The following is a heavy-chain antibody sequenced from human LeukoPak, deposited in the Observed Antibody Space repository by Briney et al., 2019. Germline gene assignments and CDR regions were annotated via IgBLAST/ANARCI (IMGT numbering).Heavy chain of an antibody. D-gene: IGHD2-15*01. J-gene: IGHJ4*02. V-gene: IGHV1-2*02. Sequence: ASVKVSCKASGYTFTVYYMHWVRQAPGQGLEWMGWINPNSGGTNYAQKFQGRVTMTRDTSISTAYMELSRLRSDDTAVYYCARGVGWAGKYYFDYWGQGTLVTVSS. CDR3: ARGVGWAGKYYFDY. CDR1: GYTFTVYY. CDR2: INPNSGGT.